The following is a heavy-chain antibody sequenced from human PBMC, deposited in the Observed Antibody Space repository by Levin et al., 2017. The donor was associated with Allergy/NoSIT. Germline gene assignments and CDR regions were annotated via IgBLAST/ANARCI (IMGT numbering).Heavy chain of an antibody. J-gene: IGHJ6*02. CDR3: ARDQRLVTQEAYYYGMDV. CDR1: GYTFTSYY. CDR2: INPSGGST. D-gene: IGHD6-6*01. V-gene: IGHV1-46*01. Sequence: ASVKVSCKASGYTFTSYYMHWVRQAPGQGLEWMGIINPSGGSTSYAQKFQGRVTMTRDTSTSTVYMELSSLRSEDTAVYYCARDQRLVTQEAYYYGMDVWGQGTTVTVSS.